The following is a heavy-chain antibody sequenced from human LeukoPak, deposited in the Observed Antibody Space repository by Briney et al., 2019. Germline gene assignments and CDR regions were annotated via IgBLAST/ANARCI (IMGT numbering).Heavy chain of an antibody. Sequence: SQTLSLTCTVSGGSISSGSYYWSWLRQPAGKGLEWIGRIYTSGSTNYNPSLKSRVTISVDTSKNQFSLKLSSVTAADTAVYYCARDSRDDSSGYYYVGYYYYYMDVWGKGTTVTISS. CDR3: ARDSRDDSSGYYYVGYYYYYMDV. D-gene: IGHD3-22*01. CDR1: GGSISSGSYY. V-gene: IGHV4-61*02. J-gene: IGHJ6*03. CDR2: IYTSGST.